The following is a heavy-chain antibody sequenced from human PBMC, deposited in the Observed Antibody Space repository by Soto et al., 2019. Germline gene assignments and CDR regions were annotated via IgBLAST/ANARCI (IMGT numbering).Heavy chain of an antibody. CDR2: ISGSGDST. CDR1: GFTFSSYA. V-gene: IGHV3-23*01. D-gene: IGHD2-2*01. CDR3: AKTCSSTNCYLDY. J-gene: IGHJ4*02. Sequence: GGSLRLSCAGSGFTFSSYAMNWVRRAPGKGLEWVSVISGSGDSTYYADSVKGRFTISRDNFKNTLYLQMNSLRAEDTAVYYCAKTCSSTNCYLDYWGQGTLVTVSS.